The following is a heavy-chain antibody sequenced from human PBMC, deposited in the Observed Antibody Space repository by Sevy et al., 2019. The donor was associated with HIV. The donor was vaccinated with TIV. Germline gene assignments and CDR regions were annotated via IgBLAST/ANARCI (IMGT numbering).Heavy chain of an antibody. V-gene: IGHV3-33*01. J-gene: IGHJ3*02. CDR2: IWYDGSNK. D-gene: IGHD2-2*01. Sequence: GGSLRLSCAASGFTFSSYGMHWVRQAPGKGLEWVAVIWYDGSNKYYADSVKGRFTISRDNSKNTLYLQMNSLRAEDTAVYYCARAPIDLGYCSSTSAGCAFDIWGQGTMVIVSS. CDR3: ARAPIDLGYCSSTSAGCAFDI. CDR1: GFTFSSYG.